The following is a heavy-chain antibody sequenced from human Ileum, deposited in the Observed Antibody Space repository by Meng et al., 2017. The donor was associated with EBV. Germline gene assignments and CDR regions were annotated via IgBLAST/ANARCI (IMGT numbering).Heavy chain of an antibody. Sequence: QVHRVQAGAAVKKPGASVKVSCKASGYRFTAFGISWVQQAPGQGPEWMGWITTYNGDTKYAQKFQGRVTMTRETSTNTAYMELTSLRSDDTAVYYCARTYYGSYGFDYWGQGTLVTVSS. CDR1: GYRFTAFG. CDR3: ARTYYGSYGFDY. CDR2: ITTYNGDT. D-gene: IGHD3-10*01. J-gene: IGHJ4*02. V-gene: IGHV1-18*01.